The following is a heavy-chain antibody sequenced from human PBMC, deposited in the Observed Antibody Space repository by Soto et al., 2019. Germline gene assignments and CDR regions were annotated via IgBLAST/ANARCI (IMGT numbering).Heavy chain of an antibody. D-gene: IGHD1-26*01. CDR3: ARGARYSGSHSRDLLGY. Sequence: GALKGPCSASGCTVSRNYMSWVRQAPGKGLEWVSLISDGDRKYYADSVKARFIISRDISKNTLYLQMNSLTAEDTAVYYCARGARYSGSHSRDLLGYWGQGTLVTVYS. CDR1: GCTVSRNY. V-gene: IGHV3-53*01. J-gene: IGHJ4*02. CDR2: ISDGDRK.